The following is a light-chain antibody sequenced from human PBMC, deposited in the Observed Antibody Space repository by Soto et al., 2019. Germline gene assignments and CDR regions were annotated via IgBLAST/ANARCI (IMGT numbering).Light chain of an antibody. CDR1: SSNIGNNY. CDR3: GTWDSSLSAGV. CDR2: ENN. V-gene: IGLV1-51*02. Sequence: QSVLTQPPSVSAAPGQKVTISCSGSSSNIGNNYVSWYQQFPGTAPKLLIYENNKRPSGIPDRSSGSKSGTSATLGITGLQTGDEADYYCGTWDSSLSAGVFGGGTQLTVL. J-gene: IGLJ3*02.